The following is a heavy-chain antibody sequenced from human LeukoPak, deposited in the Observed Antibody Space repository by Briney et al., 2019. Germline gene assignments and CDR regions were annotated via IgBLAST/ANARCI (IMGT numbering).Heavy chain of an antibody. J-gene: IGHJ4*02. V-gene: IGHV1-2*02. CDR1: GYSLSDYH. D-gene: IGHD2-2*03. Sequence: ASVKVSCTASGYSLSDYHLHWVRQAPGQGLEWMGDINPGNGATKYAQKFQGRVTMTRDTSISTVYMDLSGLTPDDTAVYYCARDPQYTFGYPTYDCWGQGTLVTVSS. CDR2: INPGNGAT. CDR3: ARDPQYTFGYPTYDC.